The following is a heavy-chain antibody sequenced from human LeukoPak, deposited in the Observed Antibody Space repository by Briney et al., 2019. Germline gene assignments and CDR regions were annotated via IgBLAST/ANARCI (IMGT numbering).Heavy chain of an antibody. V-gene: IGHV1-69*13. CDR2: IIPIFATT. D-gene: IGHD1-1*01. CDR1: GGTFSSYA. CDR3: ARQLERRYYYYMDV. J-gene: IGHJ6*03. Sequence: SVKVSCKASGGTFSSYAISWVRQAPGQGLEWMGGIIPIFATTNYAQKFQGRVTISADESTSTAYMELSSLRSEDTAVYYCARQLERRYYYYMDVWGKGTTVTVSS.